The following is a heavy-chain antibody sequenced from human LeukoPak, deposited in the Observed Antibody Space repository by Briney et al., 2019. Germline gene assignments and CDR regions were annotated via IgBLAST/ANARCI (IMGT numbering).Heavy chain of an antibody. CDR2: INPNSGGT. J-gene: IGHJ5*02. V-gene: IGHV1-2*06. CDR3: ARNRRYCSSTSCYRTFDP. D-gene: IGHD2-2*01. Sequence: ASVKVSCKASGYTFTGYYMHWVRQAPGQGLEWMGRINPNSGGTNYAQKFQGRVTMTRDTSISTAYMELSRLRSDDTAVYYCARNRRYCSSTSCYRTFDPWGQGTLVTVSS. CDR1: GYTFTGYY.